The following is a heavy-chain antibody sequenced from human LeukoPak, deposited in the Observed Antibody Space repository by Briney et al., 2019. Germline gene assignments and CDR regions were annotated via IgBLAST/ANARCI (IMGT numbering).Heavy chain of an antibody. Sequence: PSETLSLTCTVSGGSISSGDYYWSWIRQPPGKGLEWIGYIYYRGSTYYNPSLKSRVSISVDTSKNQFSLKLSSVTAADTAVYYCARERGYSYGYFDYWGQGTLVTVSS. V-gene: IGHV4-30-4*01. D-gene: IGHD5-18*01. CDR2: IYYRGST. CDR1: GGSISSGDYY. J-gene: IGHJ4*02. CDR3: ARERGYSYGYFDY.